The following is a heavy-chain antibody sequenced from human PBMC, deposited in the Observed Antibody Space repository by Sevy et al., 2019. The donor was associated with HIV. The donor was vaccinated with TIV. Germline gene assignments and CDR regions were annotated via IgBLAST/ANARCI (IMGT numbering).Heavy chain of an antibody. J-gene: IGHJ4*01. V-gene: IGHV3-7*01. D-gene: IGHD5-18*01. Sequence: GGSLRLSCAASGFSFSIYWMSWVRQAPGKGLEWVATMKQDGSEEDYVDSVKGRFTISRDNAKNSLFLQMNSLSAEDTAVYYCVREGLGGYSYSLDYWGHGTLVTAPQ. CDR2: MKQDGSEE. CDR3: VREGLGGYSYSLDY. CDR1: GFSFSIYW.